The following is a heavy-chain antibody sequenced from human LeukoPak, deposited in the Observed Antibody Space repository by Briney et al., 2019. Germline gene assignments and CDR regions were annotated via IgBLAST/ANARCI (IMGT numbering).Heavy chain of an antibody. CDR2: INHSGST. J-gene: IGHJ4*02. CDR3: ARVPPSGSYGY. Sequence: SETLSLTCAVYGGSFSGYYWSWIRQPSGKGLEWIGEINHSGSTNYNPSLKSRVTISVDTSKNQFSLKLSSVTAADTAVYYCARVPPSGSYGYWGQGTLVTVSS. CDR1: GGSFSGYY. D-gene: IGHD1-26*01. V-gene: IGHV4-34*01.